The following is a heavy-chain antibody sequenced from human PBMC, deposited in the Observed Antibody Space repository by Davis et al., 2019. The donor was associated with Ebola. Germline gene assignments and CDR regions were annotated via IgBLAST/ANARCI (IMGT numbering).Heavy chain of an antibody. D-gene: IGHD3-10*01. Sequence: GESLKISCAASGFALSSHAMSWVRQAPEKGLEWVSAISGHGDITHYADSVKGRFTISRDNSKNTLYLQMNSLRAEDTAVYYCATFRGVWFGELSPFRFDYWGQGTLVTVSS. J-gene: IGHJ4*02. CDR2: ISGHGDIT. V-gene: IGHV3-23*01. CDR3: ATFRGVWFGELSPFRFDY. CDR1: GFALSSHA.